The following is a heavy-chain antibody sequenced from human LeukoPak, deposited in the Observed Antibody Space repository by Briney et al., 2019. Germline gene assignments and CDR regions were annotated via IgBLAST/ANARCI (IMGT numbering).Heavy chain of an antibody. J-gene: IGHJ3*02. CDR1: GGSFSGYY. V-gene: IGHV4-34*01. CDR2: INHSGST. CDR3: ARGEPTLAFDI. Sequence: SETLSLTCAVYGGSFSGYYWSWIRQPPGKGLEWIGEINHSGSTNYNPSLKSRVTISVDTSKNQFSLKLSSVTAADTAVYYCARGEPTLAFDIWGQGTMVTVSS.